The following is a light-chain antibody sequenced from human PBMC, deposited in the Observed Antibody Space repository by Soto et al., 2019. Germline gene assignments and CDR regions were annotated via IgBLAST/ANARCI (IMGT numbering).Light chain of an antibody. CDR2: AVS. V-gene: IGKV3-20*01. CDR3: QHYSNSLWT. CDR1: QTISSRS. J-gene: IGKJ1*01. Sequence: EIVLTQSPGTLSLSPGERATLSCRASQTISSRSLAWYQQKPGQAPRLLIYAVSSRATGIPDRFSGGGSGTDFTLTISRLEPEDFAVYYCQHYSNSLWTFGQGTKVEIK.